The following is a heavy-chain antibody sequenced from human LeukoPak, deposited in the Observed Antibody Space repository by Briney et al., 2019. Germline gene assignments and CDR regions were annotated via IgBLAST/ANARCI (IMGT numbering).Heavy chain of an antibody. CDR2: VYFSWST. V-gene: IGHV4-59*01. CDR3: ARDRSWYGWDRSDAFDI. D-gene: IGHD1-26*01. J-gene: IGHJ3*02. Sequence: SESLSHTCTVSGGSLSNYYWSWIRPARGKGVEWIGYVYFSWSTNYNPSLKSRVTISLDTSKNLFSLKLSSVTAADTAIYYCARDRSWYGWDRSDAFDIWGQGTMVTVSS. CDR1: GGSLSNYY.